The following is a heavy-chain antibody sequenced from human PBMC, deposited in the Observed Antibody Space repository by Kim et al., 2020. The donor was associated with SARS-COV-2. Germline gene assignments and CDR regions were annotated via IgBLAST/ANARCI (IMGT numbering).Heavy chain of an antibody. V-gene: IGHV3-74*01. CDR2: TYSDGNTT. J-gene: IGHJ4*02. CDR3: ASSPSKYNYGAY. CDR1: GFSTFLNYW. Sequence: GGSLRLSCAAAGFSTFLNYWMHWVRQAPGKGLVWVARTYSDGNTTTYADSVKGRFSISRDNAKNTLYLQMNSLRAEDTAVYYCASSPSKYNYGAYWGQGTLVPVSS. D-gene: IGHD1-1*01.